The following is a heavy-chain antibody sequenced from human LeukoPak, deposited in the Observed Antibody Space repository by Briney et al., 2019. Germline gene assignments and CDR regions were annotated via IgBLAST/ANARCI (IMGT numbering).Heavy chain of an antibody. CDR2: INPSSGGT. J-gene: IGHJ1*01. D-gene: IGHD4-17*01. CDR1: GYTFTGYY. Sequence: ASVKVSCKASGYTFTGYYILWVRQAPGQGLEWMGWINPSSGGTNYGKKFQGRVTLTRDTSISTVYMELSRLRSDDTALYYCAIGRPGSSDYVRRRFAEHWGQGTPVTVSS. V-gene: IGHV1-2*02. CDR3: AIGRPGSSDYVRRRFAEH.